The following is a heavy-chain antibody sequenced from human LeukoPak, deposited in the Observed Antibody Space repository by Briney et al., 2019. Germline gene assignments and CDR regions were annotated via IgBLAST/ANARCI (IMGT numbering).Heavy chain of an antibody. CDR2: MNPNSGNT. CDR1: GYISSTYD. D-gene: IGHD2-15*01. J-gene: IGHJ5*02. CDR3: ARGQGIFDP. Sequence: ASVKVSCKASGYISSTYDINWVRQAPGQGLEWMGWMNPNSGNTGLAQKFLGRVSMTSDSSTGTAYMQLYILRSDDTAVYYCARGQGIFDPWGQGTQVTVSS. V-gene: IGHV1-8*01.